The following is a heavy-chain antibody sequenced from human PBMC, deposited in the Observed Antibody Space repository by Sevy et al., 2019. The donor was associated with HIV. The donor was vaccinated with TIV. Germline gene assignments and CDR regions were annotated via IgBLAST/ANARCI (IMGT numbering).Heavy chain of an antibody. CDR1: GYAFTSYG. CDR2: ISCYTGKT. V-gene: IGHV1-18*01. Sequence: ASVKVSCEASGYAFTSYGIYWVRQAPGQGLEWMGWISCYTGKTNYAQRFQDRVTLTIDTSTTTAYMEVRSLRSDDTAVYFCARVWDTVGTGLISPYGLEVWGQGTTVTVSS. J-gene: IGHJ6*02. D-gene: IGHD5-18*01. CDR3: ARVWDTVGTGLISPYGLEV.